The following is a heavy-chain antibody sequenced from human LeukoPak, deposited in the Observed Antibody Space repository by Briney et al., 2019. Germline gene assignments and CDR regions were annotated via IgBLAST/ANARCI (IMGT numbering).Heavy chain of an antibody. CDR2: IYYSGST. V-gene: IGHV4-59*12. J-gene: IGHJ6*03. D-gene: IGHD4-17*01. Sequence: SETLSLTCTVSGGSISSYYWSWIRQPPGKGLEWIGYIYYSGSTNYNPSLKSRVTISVDTSKNQFSLKLSSVTAADTAVYYCARVQDYGDYEDYYYYYMDVWGKGTTVTVSS. CDR3: ARVQDYGDYEDYYYYYMDV. CDR1: GGSISSYY.